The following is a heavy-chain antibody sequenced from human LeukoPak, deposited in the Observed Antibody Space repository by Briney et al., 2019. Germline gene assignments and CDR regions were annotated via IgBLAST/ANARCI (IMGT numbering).Heavy chain of an antibody. D-gene: IGHD6-19*01. CDR2: IYHSGST. CDR3: ARDSPSAANWFDP. V-gene: IGHV4-30-2*01. CDR1: GGSISSGGYS. J-gene: IGHJ5*02. Sequence: PSETLSLTCAVSGGSISSGGYSWSWIRQPPGKGLEWIGYIYHSGSTYYNPSLKSRVTMSVDTSKNQFSLKLSSVTAADTAVYYCARDSPSAANWFDPWGQGTLVTVSS.